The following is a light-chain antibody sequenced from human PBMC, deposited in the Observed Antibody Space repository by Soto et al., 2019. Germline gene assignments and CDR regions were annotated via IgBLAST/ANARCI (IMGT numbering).Light chain of an antibody. CDR1: QSVNSAY. V-gene: IGKV3-20*01. CDR3: QQYGNSPPWT. CDR2: GAS. J-gene: IGKJ1*01. Sequence: DIVLTQSPGTLSLSPGERATLSCRASQSVNSAYLAWYQQRPGQAPRLLIYGASTRASAIPDRFSGSGSGTDFTLTISSREPEDLAVYYCQQYGNSPPWTFGQGTKVEIK.